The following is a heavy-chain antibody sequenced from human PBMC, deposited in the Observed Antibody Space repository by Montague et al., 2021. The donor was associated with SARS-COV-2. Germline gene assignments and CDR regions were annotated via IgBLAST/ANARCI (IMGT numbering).Heavy chain of an antibody. CDR1: GVSISNSSYY. CDR2: IYYSGST. CDR3: AKLHCFRGGFDY. Sequence: SETLSLTCTVSGVSISNSSYYWGWIRQPPGKGLVWIGCIYYSGSTYYTLSLSSVVTISANTTKNHFSLTLSSVTAADTAVYYCAKLHCFRGGFDYWGQGTLVTVSS. D-gene: IGHD5-24*01. V-gene: IGHV4-39*02. J-gene: IGHJ4*02.